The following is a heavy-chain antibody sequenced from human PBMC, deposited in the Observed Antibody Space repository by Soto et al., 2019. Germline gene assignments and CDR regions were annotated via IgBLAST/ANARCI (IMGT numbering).Heavy chain of an antibody. Sequence: QVQLQESGPGLVKPSQTLSLTCTVSGGSIRSDDYYWSWIRQPPGKGLEWIGYLYYSGSTYYNPSLERRVTISVDTSKNQFSLKLSSVTAADTAVYYCAGWRLLRYFWRNWFDPWGQGTLVTVSS. J-gene: IGHJ5*02. D-gene: IGHD3-9*01. CDR1: GGSIRSDDYY. CDR2: LYYSGST. V-gene: IGHV4-30-4*01. CDR3: AGWRLLRYFWRNWFDP.